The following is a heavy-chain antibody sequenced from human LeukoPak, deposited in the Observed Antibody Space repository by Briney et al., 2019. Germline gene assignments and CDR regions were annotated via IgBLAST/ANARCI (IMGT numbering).Heavy chain of an antibody. CDR2: ISWDGGST. J-gene: IGHJ4*02. D-gene: IGHD6-6*01. CDR1: GFTFDDYA. V-gene: IGHV3-43D*03. CDR3: AKDSTRGSSWDFDY. Sequence: GGSLRSSCAASGFTFDDYAMHWVRQAPGKGLEWVSLISWDGGSTYYADSVKGRFTISRDNSKNSLYLQMNSLRAEDTALYYCAKDSTRGSSWDFDYWGQGTLVTVSS.